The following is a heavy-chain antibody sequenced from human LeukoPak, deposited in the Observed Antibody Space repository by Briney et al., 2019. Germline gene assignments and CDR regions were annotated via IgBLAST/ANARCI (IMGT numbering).Heavy chain of an antibody. J-gene: IGHJ4*02. V-gene: IGHV1-69*13. Sequence: SVKVSCKASGGTFSSYAISWVRQAPGQGLEWMGGIIPIFGTANYAQKFQGRVTITADESTSTAYMELSSPRSEDTAVYYCASGGYDYVPYPAQWWGQGTLVTVSS. CDR3: ASGGYDYVPYPAQW. CDR1: GGTFSSYA. D-gene: IGHD3-16*01. CDR2: IIPIFGTA.